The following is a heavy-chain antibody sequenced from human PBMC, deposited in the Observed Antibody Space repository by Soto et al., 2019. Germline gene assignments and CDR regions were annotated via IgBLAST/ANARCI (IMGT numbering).Heavy chain of an antibody. Sequence: EVQLLESGGGLVQPGGSLRLSCAASGFTFSSYVMSWVRQAPGKGLEWVSAISGSGGSTYYADSVKGRFTISRDNSKNTLYLQMNSLRAEDTAVYYCAKSGYDFWSGYYYFDYWGQGTLVTVSS. CDR1: GFTFSSYV. CDR3: AKSGYDFWSGYYYFDY. CDR2: ISGSGGST. V-gene: IGHV3-23*01. D-gene: IGHD3-3*01. J-gene: IGHJ4*02.